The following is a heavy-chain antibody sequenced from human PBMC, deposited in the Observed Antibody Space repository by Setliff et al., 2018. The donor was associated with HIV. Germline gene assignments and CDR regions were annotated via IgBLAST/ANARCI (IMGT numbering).Heavy chain of an antibody. V-gene: IGHV3-7*03. CDR1: GFTFSTHA. D-gene: IGHD3-3*01. CDR3: ARETIWSGHSYFDY. J-gene: IGHJ4*02. Sequence: PGGSLRLSCAASGFTFSTHATSWVRQAPGKGLEWVANIKQDGSEKNYVDSVKGRITISRDNAKNSVYLQMNSLGAEDTAVYYCARETIWSGHSYFDYWGQGTLVTVSS. CDR2: IKQDGSEK.